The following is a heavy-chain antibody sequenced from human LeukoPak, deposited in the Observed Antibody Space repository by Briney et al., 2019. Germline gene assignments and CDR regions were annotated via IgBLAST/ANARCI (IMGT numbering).Heavy chain of an antibody. V-gene: IGHV4-39*07. D-gene: IGHD1-1*01. CDR2: IYYRGST. J-gene: IGHJ6*03. CDR3: ARVSWFPGTSYYYMDV. CDR1: GGSISSSSYY. Sequence: SETLSLTCTVSGGSISSSSYYWGWIRQPPGKGLEWIGSIYYRGSTYYNPSLKSRVTMSVDTSKNQFSLKLSSVTAADTAVYYCARVSWFPGTSYYYMDVWGKGTTVTVSS.